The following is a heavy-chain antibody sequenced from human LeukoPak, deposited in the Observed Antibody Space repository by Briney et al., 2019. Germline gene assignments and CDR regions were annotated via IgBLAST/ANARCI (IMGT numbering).Heavy chain of an antibody. D-gene: IGHD2-2*01. J-gene: IGHJ1*01. CDR2: IIPIFGTA. CDR3: ARGGDIVVVPAAMIPRYLNGDYHRAEYFQH. Sequence: ASVKVSCKASGGTFSSYAISWVRQAHGQGLEWMGGIIPIFGTANYAQKFQGRVTITADESTSTAYMELSSLRSEDTAVYYCARGGDIVVVPAAMIPRYLNGDYHRAEYFQHWGQGTLVTVSS. V-gene: IGHV1-69*13. CDR1: GGTFSSYA.